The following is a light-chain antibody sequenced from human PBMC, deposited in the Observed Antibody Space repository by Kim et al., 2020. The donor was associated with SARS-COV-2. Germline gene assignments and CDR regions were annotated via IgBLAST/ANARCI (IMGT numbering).Light chain of an antibody. Sequence: EIVLTQSPGTLSLSPGERATLTCRASQSVSSSYLAWYQQKPGQAPRLLIYGASSRATGIPDRFSGSGSGTDFTLTISRLEPEDFAVYYCQKYGSSRPMDTFGQGTKLEI. V-gene: IGKV3-20*01. J-gene: IGKJ2*01. CDR3: QKYGSSRPMDT. CDR2: GAS. CDR1: QSVSSSY.